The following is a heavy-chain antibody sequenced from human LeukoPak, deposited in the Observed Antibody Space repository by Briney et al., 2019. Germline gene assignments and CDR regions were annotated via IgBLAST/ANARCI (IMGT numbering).Heavy chain of an antibody. CDR3: ASGLSNGFWSGYYTLDY. D-gene: IGHD3-3*01. Sequence: ASVKVSCKASGGTFSSYAISWVRQAPGQGLEWMGGIIPIFGTANYAQKFQGRVTITADESTSTAYMELSSLRSEGTAVYYCASGLSNGFWSGYYTLDYWGQGTLVTVSS. J-gene: IGHJ4*02. CDR1: GGTFSSYA. V-gene: IGHV1-69*13. CDR2: IIPIFGTA.